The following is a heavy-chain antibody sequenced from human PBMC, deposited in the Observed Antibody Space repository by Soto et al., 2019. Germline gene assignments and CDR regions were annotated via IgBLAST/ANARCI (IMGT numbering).Heavy chain of an antibody. D-gene: IGHD6-6*01. CDR3: ARDRQLGYFDY. Sequence: PSETLSLTCTVSGGSISSGGYYWSWIRQHPGKGLEWIGYIYYSGSTYYNPSLKSRVTISVDTSKNQFSLKLSSVTAADTAVYYCARDRQLGYFDYWGQGTLVTVSS. CDR2: IYYSGST. CDR1: GGSISSGGYY. V-gene: IGHV4-31*03. J-gene: IGHJ4*02.